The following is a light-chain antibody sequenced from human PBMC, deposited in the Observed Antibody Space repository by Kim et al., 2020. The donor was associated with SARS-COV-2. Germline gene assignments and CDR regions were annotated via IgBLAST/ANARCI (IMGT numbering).Light chain of an antibody. V-gene: IGKV1-33*01. CDR1: QDIRNY. CDR3: QQCDNLPLT. CDR2: DAS. J-gene: IGKJ4*01. Sequence: DIQMTQSPSSLSASVGDRVTITCQASQDIRNYLNWYQQKPGKAPKLLIYDASNLETGGPSRFSGSGSGTDFTFTISSLQPEDIATYYCQQCDNLPLTFGGGTKLEI.